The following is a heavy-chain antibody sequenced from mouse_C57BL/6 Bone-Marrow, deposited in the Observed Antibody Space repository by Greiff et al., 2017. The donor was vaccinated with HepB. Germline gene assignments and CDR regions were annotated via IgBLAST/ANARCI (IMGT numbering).Heavy chain of an antibody. J-gene: IGHJ2*01. Sequence: EVQLVESGPVLVKPGASVKMSCKASGYTFTDYYMNWVKQSHGKSLEWIGVINPYNGGTSYNQKFKGKATLTVDKSSSTAYMELNSLTSEDSAVYYCARGGFDYWGQGTTLTVSS. CDR1: GYTFTDYY. CDR2: INPYNGGT. V-gene: IGHV1-19*01. CDR3: ARGGFDY.